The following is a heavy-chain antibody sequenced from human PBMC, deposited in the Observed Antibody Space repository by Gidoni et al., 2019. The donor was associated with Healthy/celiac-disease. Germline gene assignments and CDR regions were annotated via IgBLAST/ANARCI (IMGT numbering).Heavy chain of an antibody. Sequence: EVQLVQSGAAVKKPGESLKISCKGSGYSFTSYWIGWVRQMPGKGLEWMGIIYPGDSDTRYSPSFQGQVTISADKSISTAYLQWSSLKASDTAMNYCASYMITFGGVIVRDYWGQGTLVTVSS. CDR3: ASYMITFGGVIVRDY. J-gene: IGHJ4*02. D-gene: IGHD3-16*02. V-gene: IGHV5-51*01. CDR2: IYPGDSDT. CDR1: GYSFTSYW.